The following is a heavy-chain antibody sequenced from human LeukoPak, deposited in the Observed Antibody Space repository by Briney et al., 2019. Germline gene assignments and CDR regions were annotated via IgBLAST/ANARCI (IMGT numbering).Heavy chain of an antibody. J-gene: IGHJ4*02. CDR1: GYTFTGYY. D-gene: IGHD3-22*01. CDR3: ARGRNSVYYFNVVAPSYFDY. V-gene: IGHV1-2*06. Sequence: SVTVSCKASGYTFTGYYMHWVRQAPGQGLEWVGRINPNSGGTNYAQKFQGRVTMTRDTSINTAYMDLSRLRSDDTAVYYCARGRNSVYYFNVVAPSYFDYWGQGTLVTVSS. CDR2: INPNSGGT.